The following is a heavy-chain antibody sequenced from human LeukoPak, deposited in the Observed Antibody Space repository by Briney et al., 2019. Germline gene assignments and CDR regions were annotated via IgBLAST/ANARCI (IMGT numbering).Heavy chain of an antibody. V-gene: IGHV3-21*01. D-gene: IGHD3-3*01. J-gene: IGHJ6*02. CDR1: GFSLSSYS. CDR3: ARDSYDFWSGPPGMDV. CDR2: ISGSAGDT. Sequence: GGSLRLSCAASGFSLSSYSMSWVRQAPGKGLEWVSLISGSAGDTYYADSVKGRFTISRDNAKNSLYLQMNSLRAEDTAVYYCARDSYDFWSGPPGMDVWGQGTTVTVSS.